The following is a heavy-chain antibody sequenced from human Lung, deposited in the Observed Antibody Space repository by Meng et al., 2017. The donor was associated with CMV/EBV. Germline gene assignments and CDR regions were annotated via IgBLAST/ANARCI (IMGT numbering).Heavy chain of an antibody. J-gene: IGHJ4*02. CDR1: GYTFTSYG. Sequence: ASVKVSCKASGYTFTSYGISWVRQAPGQGLEWMGRISAYNGNTNYAQKLQGRVTMTTDTSTSTAYMELRSLRSDDTAVYYCARNTYYYDSSGYYTDYWGQGTLVXVSS. CDR2: ISAYNGNT. D-gene: IGHD3-22*01. V-gene: IGHV1-18*01. CDR3: ARNTYYYDSSGYYTDY.